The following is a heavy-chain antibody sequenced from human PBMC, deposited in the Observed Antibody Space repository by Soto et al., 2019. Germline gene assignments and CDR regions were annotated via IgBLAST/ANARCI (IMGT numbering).Heavy chain of an antibody. CDR3: ARDPKVGSRAFDI. V-gene: IGHV4-61*01. J-gene: IGHJ3*02. Sequence: SETLSLTWTVSGGSVSSGSYYGIWIRQPPGKGLEWIGYIYYSGSTNYNPSLKSRVTISVDTSKNQFSLKLSSVTAADTAVYYCARDPKVGSRAFDIWGQGTMVTVSS. D-gene: IGHD1-26*01. CDR1: GGSVSSGSYY. CDR2: IYYSGST.